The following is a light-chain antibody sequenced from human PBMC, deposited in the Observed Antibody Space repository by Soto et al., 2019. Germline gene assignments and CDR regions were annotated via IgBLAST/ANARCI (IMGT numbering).Light chain of an antibody. CDR1: QSVSSSY. Sequence: EIVLTQSPGTLSLSPGERATLSCRASQSVSSSYLAWCQQRPGQGPRLLIYGASSRATGIPDRFSGSGSGTDFTLIISRLEPEDFAVFYCQQYGTSEIIFGQGTRLEIK. J-gene: IGKJ5*01. CDR3: QQYGTSEII. V-gene: IGKV3-20*01. CDR2: GAS.